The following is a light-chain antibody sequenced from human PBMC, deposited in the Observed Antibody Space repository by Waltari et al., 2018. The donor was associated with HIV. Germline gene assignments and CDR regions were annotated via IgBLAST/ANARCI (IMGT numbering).Light chain of an antibody. CDR2: TTN. J-gene: IGLJ2*01. V-gene: IGLV1-44*01. CDR1: SSNIEGPA. Sequence: QSVLTQPPSASGTPGQRVTISCSGGSSNIEGPAVNWYQQLPGTAPKLLIYTTNQRPAGVSDRFSGSKSGTSASLAISGLQSEDEADYYCSAWDDSLNAVLFGGGTKLTVL. CDR3: SAWDDSLNAVL.